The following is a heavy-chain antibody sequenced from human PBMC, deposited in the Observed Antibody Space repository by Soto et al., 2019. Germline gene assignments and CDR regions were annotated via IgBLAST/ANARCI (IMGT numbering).Heavy chain of an antibody. V-gene: IGHV4-61*08. CDR1: GGSISSGDYY. CDR3: ARGGYSGYHNPIYDY. Sequence: SETLSLTCTVSGGSISSGDYYWGWIRQPPGKGLEWIGYIYYSGSTNYNPSLKSRVTISVDTSKNQFSLKLSSVPAADTAVYYCARGGYSGYHNPIYDYWGQGTLVTVAS. J-gene: IGHJ4*02. D-gene: IGHD5-12*01. CDR2: IYYSGST.